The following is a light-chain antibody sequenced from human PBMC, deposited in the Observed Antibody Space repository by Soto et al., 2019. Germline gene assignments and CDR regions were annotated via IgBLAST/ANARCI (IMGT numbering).Light chain of an antibody. Sequence: QSALTQPASVSGSPGQSITISCTGTSNDVGGYNYVSWFQQHPGKAPKLLIFYVSNRPSGVSHRFSGSKSGNTASLTISGLQAEDEADYYCSSFTSTSTFVFGTGTKVT. CDR1: SNDVGGYNY. V-gene: IGLV2-14*01. CDR2: YVS. CDR3: SSFTSTSTFV. J-gene: IGLJ1*01.